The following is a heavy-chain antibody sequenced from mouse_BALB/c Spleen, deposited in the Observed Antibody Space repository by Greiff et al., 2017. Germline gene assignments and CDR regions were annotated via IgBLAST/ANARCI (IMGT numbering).Heavy chain of an antibody. Sequence: VQLQQSGAEPVKPGASVKLSCTASGFNIKDTYMHWVKQSPEQGLEWIGRIDPANGNTKYDPKFQGKATITADTSSNTAYLQLSSLTSEDTAVYYSAREVYYGYGGYYAMDYWGQGTSVTVSA. CDR2: IDPANGNT. J-gene: IGHJ4*01. CDR1: GFNIKDTY. CDR3: AREVYYGYGGYYAMDY. D-gene: IGHD1-1*01. V-gene: IGHV14-3*02.